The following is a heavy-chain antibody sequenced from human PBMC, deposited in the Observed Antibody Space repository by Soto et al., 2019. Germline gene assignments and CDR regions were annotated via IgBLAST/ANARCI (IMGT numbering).Heavy chain of an antibody. J-gene: IGHJ4*02. V-gene: IGHV4-30-2*01. Sequence: LSLTYAVSGGSMSSGDYSWNWIRQPPGKGLEWIGYIYYGGSTYNNPSLQSRVTMSLDRSRNQFSLKLNSVTAADTAVYYCARVRREYDNSGPVDYWGQGTLVTSPQ. CDR1: GGSMSSGDYS. D-gene: IGHD3-22*01. CDR2: IYYGGST. CDR3: ARVRREYDNSGPVDY.